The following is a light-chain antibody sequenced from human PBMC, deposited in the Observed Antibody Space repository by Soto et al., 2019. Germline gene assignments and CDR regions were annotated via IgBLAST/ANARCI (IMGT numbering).Light chain of an antibody. CDR3: QQFSSYPLT. Sequence: EFVLSPSPGTPSFSPGERATLSCRASQTVRNNYLAWYQQKPGQAPRLLIYDASSRATGIPDRFSGGGSGTDFTLTISRLEPEDFAVYYCQQFSSYPLTFGGGTKVDIK. V-gene: IGKV3-20*01. CDR1: QTVRNNY. CDR2: DAS. J-gene: IGKJ4*01.